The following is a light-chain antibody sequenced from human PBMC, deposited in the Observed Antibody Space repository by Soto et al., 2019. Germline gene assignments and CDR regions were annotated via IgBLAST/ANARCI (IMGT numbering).Light chain of an antibody. CDR1: QSVRST. CDR3: QQYNSWSSIT. CDR2: GAS. Sequence: EIVMTQSPATLSVSPGERATLSCRASQSVRSTLAWYQQKPGQAPSLLIYGASTRATGIPGTFSGSGSGTEFALTVSSLKSEDLAIYYCQQYNSWSSITFGQGTRLEIK. J-gene: IGKJ5*01. V-gene: IGKV3-15*01.